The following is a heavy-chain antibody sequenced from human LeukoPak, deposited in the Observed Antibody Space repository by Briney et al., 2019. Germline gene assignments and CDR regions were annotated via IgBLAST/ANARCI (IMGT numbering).Heavy chain of an antibody. J-gene: IGHJ4*02. D-gene: IGHD5-18*01. CDR2: INHRGST. V-gene: IGHV4-34*01. CDR3: ARVDTAMVTVDY. CDR1: GVSFSGYY. Sequence: SETLSLTCAVYGVSFSGYYWSWIRQPPGKGLEWIGEINHRGSTDCNPSLKSRVTMSVDTSKNQFSLKLSSVTAADTAVYYCARVDTAMVTVDYWGQGTLVTVSS.